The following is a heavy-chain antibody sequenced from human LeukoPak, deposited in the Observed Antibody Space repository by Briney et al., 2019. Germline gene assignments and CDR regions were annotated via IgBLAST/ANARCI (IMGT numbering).Heavy chain of an antibody. Sequence: SETLSLTCAVYGGSFSGDYWSWVRQPPGKGLWWIVEINDSGRTNYNPSLKSRVTISVDTSKNQFSLKLSSVTSADTAVYYCARAPSTSLGNDYWGQGTLVTVSS. D-gene: IGHD2-2*01. V-gene: IGHV4-34*01. CDR3: ARAPSTSLGNDY. J-gene: IGHJ4*02. CDR1: GGSFSGDY. CDR2: INDSGRT.